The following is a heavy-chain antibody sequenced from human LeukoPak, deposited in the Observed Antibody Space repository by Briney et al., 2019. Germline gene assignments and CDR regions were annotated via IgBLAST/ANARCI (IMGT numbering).Heavy chain of an antibody. V-gene: IGHV3-21*01. D-gene: IGHD1-26*01. CDR3: ARGRWELRAWDY. CDR1: GFTFSSYS. CDR2: ISSSSYI. Sequence: GGSLRLSCAASGFTFSSYSMNWVRQAPGKGLEWVSSISSSSYIYYADSVKGRFTISRDNAKNSLYLQMNSLRAEDTAVYYCARGRWELRAWDYWGQGTLVTVSS. J-gene: IGHJ4*02.